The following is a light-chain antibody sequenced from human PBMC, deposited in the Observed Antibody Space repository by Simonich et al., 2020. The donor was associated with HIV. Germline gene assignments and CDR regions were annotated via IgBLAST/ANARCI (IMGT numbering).Light chain of an antibody. J-gene: IGKJ2*01. Sequence: DIVMTQSPDSLAVSLGERATINCKSSQSVLYSSNNKNYLAWYQQKPGQPPNLLIYWASTRESGVPDRFSGSGSGTDFTLTISSLQAEDVAVYYCQQYYTLPQYTFGQGTKLEIK. CDR1: QSVLYSSNNKNY. CDR2: WAS. V-gene: IGKV4-1*01. CDR3: QQYYTLPQYT.